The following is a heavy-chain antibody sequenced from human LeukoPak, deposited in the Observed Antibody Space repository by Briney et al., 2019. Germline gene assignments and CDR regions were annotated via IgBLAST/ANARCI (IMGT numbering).Heavy chain of an antibody. CDR3: ARARSTVGYFDY. CDR2: IYTSGST. V-gene: IGHV4-4*07. Sequence: SETLSLTCTVSGGSISSYYWIWIRQPAGKRLEWIGRIYTSGSTNYNPSLKSRVTISVDKSKNQFSLKLSSVTAADTAVYYCARARSTVGYFDYWGQGTLVTVSS. D-gene: IGHD4-23*01. J-gene: IGHJ4*02. CDR1: GGSISSYY.